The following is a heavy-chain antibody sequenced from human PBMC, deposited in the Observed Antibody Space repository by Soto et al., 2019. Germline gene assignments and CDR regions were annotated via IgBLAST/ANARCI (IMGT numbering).Heavy chain of an antibody. CDR3: ARDIGSYAYGEGY. D-gene: IGHD3-10*01. J-gene: IGHJ4*02. CDR1: GGSINSYW. Sequence: PSDTVSLTCIDSGGSINSYWWSWIRQPAGKGLEWIGRVYSSGTTDYNPSLNSRATLSVETSMNQFSLKLSSVTAADTAVYYCARDIGSYAYGEGYWGQGIQVTVSS. CDR2: VYSSGTT. V-gene: IGHV4-4*07.